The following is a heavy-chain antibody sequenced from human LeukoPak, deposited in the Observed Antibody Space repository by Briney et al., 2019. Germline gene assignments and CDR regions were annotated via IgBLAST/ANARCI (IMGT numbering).Heavy chain of an antibody. CDR3: AKDPPHYYDSSGYFDY. Sequence: GGSLRLSCAASGFTFSSYAMSWVRQAPGKGLEWVSAISGSGGSTYYADSVKGRFTISRDNSKNTLYLQMNSLRAEDTAVYYCAKDPPHYYDSSGYFDYWGQGTLVTVSS. CDR2: ISGSGGST. CDR1: GFTFSSYA. D-gene: IGHD3-22*01. V-gene: IGHV3-23*01. J-gene: IGHJ4*02.